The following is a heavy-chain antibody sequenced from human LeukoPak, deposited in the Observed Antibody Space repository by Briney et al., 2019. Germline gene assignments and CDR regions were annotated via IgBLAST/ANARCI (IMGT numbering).Heavy chain of an antibody. CDR3: TRVFAYSYGDFDN. CDR2: IYSGGGT. V-gene: IGHV3-66*01. D-gene: IGHD5-18*01. J-gene: IGHJ4*02. Sequence: GGSLRLSCEASGFTVRNNYMTWVRQAPGKGLEWVSVIYSGGGTYYADSVKDRFTISRDNSKNTLCLQMNSLRVEDSAVYYCTRVFAYSYGDFDNWGQGTLVAVSS. CDR1: GFTVRNNY.